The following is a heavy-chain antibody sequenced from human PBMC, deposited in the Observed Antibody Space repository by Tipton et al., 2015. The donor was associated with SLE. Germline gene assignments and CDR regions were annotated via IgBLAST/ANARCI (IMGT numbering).Heavy chain of an antibody. Sequence: LRLSCAVYGGSFSGYYWSWIRQPPGKGLEWIGETNHSGSTNYNPSLKSRVTISVDTSKNQFSLKLSSVTAADTAVYYCARGIAAAGSGGFDIWGQGTMVTVSS. CDR2: TNHSGST. V-gene: IGHV4-34*01. D-gene: IGHD6-13*01. CDR1: GGSFSGYY. CDR3: ARGIAAAGSGGFDI. J-gene: IGHJ3*02.